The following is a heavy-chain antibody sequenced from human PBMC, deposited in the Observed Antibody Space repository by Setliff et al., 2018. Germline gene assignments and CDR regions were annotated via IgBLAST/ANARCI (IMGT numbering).Heavy chain of an antibody. J-gene: IGHJ5*02. V-gene: IGHV3-7*03. D-gene: IGHD6-19*01. Sequence: PGGSLRLSCAASGFTFNNYWMNWVRQAPGKGLEWVANIKQDGSERFYMDSMKGRFTISRDNAKNSLYLQMNSLRAEDTAVYYCVPQGPGYGNGWWTNWFDPWGQGTLVTVSS. CDR2: IKQDGSER. CDR1: GFTFNNYW. CDR3: VPQGPGYGNGWWTNWFDP.